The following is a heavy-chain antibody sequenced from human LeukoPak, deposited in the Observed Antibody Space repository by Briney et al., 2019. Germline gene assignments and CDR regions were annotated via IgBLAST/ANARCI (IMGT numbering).Heavy chain of an antibody. Sequence: PSETLSLTCTVSGYSISSGYYWGWIRQPPGKGLEWIGYIYYSGSTNYNPSLKSRVTISVDTSKNQFSLKLSSVTAADTAVYYCAREDEMATPYWGQGTLVTVSS. CDR3: AREDEMATPY. CDR1: GYSISSGYY. V-gene: IGHV4-38-2*02. CDR2: IYYSGST. D-gene: IGHD5-24*01. J-gene: IGHJ4*02.